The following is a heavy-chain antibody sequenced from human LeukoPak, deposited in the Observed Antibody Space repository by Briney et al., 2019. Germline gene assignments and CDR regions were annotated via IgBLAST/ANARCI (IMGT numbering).Heavy chain of an antibody. V-gene: IGHV4-59*01. J-gene: IGHJ4*02. CDR2: IYYSGST. Sequence: SETLSLTCTVSGGSISSYYWSWIRQPPGKGLEWIGYIYYSGSTNYNPSLKSRVTISVDTSKNQFSLKLSSVTAADTAVYYCARERTAVAGPIDYWGQGTLVTVSS. D-gene: IGHD6-19*01. CDR1: GGSISSYY. CDR3: ARERTAVAGPIDY.